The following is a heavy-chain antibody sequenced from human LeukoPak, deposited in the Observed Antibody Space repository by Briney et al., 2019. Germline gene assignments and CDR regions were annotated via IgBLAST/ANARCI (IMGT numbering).Heavy chain of an antibody. CDR2: ISAYNGDT. V-gene: IGHV1-18*04. D-gene: IGHD1-26*01. J-gene: IGHJ4*02. CDR1: GYTFTAYY. Sequence: ASVKVSCKASGYTFTAYYMHWVRQAPGQGLECMGWISAYNGDTNYAQNFQGRLTMTTDTSTNTAYMELRSLRSDDTAVYYCARDGVGATVYDYWGQGTLVTVSS. CDR3: ARDGVGATVYDY.